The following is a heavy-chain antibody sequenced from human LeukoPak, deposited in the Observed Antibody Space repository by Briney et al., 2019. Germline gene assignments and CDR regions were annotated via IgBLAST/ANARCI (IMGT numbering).Heavy chain of an antibody. CDR3: ARFELDSGGYATNFDS. V-gene: IGHV3-11*06. Sequence: GGSLRLSCVVSGFSFNDYYMNWIRQTPGKGLEWLSYISGSSSHTLYADSVKGRFTISRDNAKNSLYLQMSSLRAEDTAVYYCARFELDSGGYATNFDSWGQGTLVTVSP. J-gene: IGHJ4*02. D-gene: IGHD3-22*01. CDR2: ISGSSSHT. CDR1: GFSFNDYY.